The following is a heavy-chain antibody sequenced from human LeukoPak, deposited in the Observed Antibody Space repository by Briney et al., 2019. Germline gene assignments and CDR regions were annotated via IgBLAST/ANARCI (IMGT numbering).Heavy chain of an antibody. J-gene: IGHJ4*02. CDR1: GLTFSTYG. CDR2: IQNDGNDK. D-gene: IGHD3-22*01. V-gene: IGHV3-30*02. CDR3: ARDMYYYDSSGYYHNPFDY. Sequence: GGSLRLSCAASGLTFSTYGMHWVRQAPGKGLEWVAFIQNDGNDKYYADSVKGRFTISRDNAKNSLYLQMNSLRAEDTAVYYCARDMYYYDSSGYYHNPFDYWGQGTLVTVSS.